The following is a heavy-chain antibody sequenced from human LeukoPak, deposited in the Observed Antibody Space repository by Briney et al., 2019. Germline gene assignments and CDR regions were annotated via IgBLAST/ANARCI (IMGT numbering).Heavy chain of an antibody. V-gene: IGHV4-34*01. Sequence: SETLSLTCAVYGGSFSVYYWSWIRQPPGKGLEWIGEINHSGSTNYNPSLKSRVTISVDTSKNQFSLKLSSVTAADTAVYYCARTKHYDSTGFDPWGQGTLVTVSS. D-gene: IGHD3-22*01. CDR2: INHSGST. J-gene: IGHJ5*02. CDR3: ARTKHYDSTGFDP. CDR1: GGSFSVYY.